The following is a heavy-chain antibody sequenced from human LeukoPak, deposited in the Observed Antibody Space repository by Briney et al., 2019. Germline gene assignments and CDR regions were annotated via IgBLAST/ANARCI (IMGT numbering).Heavy chain of an antibody. CDR1: GFTFSSYW. D-gene: IGHD3-3*01. CDR2: IKQEGSEK. CDR3: ASQPPHYDFWSGYIGGYFDY. Sequence: GGSLRLSCAASGFTFSSYWMSWVRQAPGKGGEGVAKIKQEGSEKYYVDSVKGRFTISRDNPKNSLYLQMNSLRADDTAVYYCASQPPHYDFWSGYIGGYFDYWGQGTLVTVSS. V-gene: IGHV3-7*01. J-gene: IGHJ4*02.